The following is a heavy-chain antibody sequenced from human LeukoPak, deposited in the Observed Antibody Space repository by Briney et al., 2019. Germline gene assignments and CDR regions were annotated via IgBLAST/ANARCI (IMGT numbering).Heavy chain of an antibody. Sequence: GGSLRLSCAASGFTFSSYAMNWIRQAPGKGLEWVSSFGTRSTSVYHAGSVKGRFAISRDNAKNSLYLQMNSLRAEDTALYYCAREVSEGFDFWGQGTLVTVSS. CDR1: GFTFSSYA. J-gene: IGHJ4*02. CDR2: FGTRSTSV. D-gene: IGHD3-22*01. CDR3: AREVSEGFDF. V-gene: IGHV3-21*01.